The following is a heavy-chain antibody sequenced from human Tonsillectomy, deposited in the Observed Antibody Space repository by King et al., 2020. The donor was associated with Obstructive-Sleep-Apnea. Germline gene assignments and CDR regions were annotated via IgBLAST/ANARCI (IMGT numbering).Heavy chain of an antibody. CDR3: AKDLTAVAGYGGGFDY. Sequence: VQLVESGGGLVQPGGSLRLSCAASGFTFSSYAMSWVRQAPGKGLEWVSAISGSGGSTYYADSVKGRFTISRDNSKNTLYLQMNSLRAEDTAVYYCAKDLTAVAGYGGGFDYWGQGTLVTVSS. CDR1: GFTFSSYA. V-gene: IGHV3-23*04. CDR2: ISGSGGST. D-gene: IGHD6-19*01. J-gene: IGHJ4*02.